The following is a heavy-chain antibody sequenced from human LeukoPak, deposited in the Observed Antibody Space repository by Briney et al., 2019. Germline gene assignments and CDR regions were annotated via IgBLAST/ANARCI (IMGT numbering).Heavy chain of an antibody. V-gene: IGHV3-23*01. Sequence: GGSLRLSCAASGFTFSSYAMSWVRQAPGGGLEWVSGISGDGYSTYYADSVKGRFAISRDNSKSTLYLQMNSLRAEDTAVYYCAKDFGRNLGGPGYWGRGTRVTVSS. CDR3: AKDFGRNLGGPGY. J-gene: IGHJ4*02. CDR1: GFTFSSYA. CDR2: ISGDGYST. D-gene: IGHD3-10*01.